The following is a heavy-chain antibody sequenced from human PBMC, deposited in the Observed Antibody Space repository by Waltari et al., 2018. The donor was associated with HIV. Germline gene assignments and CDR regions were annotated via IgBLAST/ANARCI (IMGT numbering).Heavy chain of an antibody. CDR2: FWSDGAEI. J-gene: IGHJ4*02. V-gene: IGHV3-33*01. CDR1: GFTFSHFA. CDR3: ARGYSSSRWIPLYH. D-gene: IGHD6-6*01. Sequence: QVQLVESGGGVVQLGTSLTLSCAVSGFTFSHFAIHWVRQSTGKGMEWLAVFWSDGAEISYADSVKGRFTVSKDSSQKTLYLHLTSLRAEDTALYYCARGYSSSRWIPLYHWGRGTLVTVSS.